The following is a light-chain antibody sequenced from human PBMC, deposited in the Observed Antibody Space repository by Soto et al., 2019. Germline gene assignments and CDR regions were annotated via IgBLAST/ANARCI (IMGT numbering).Light chain of an antibody. J-gene: IGLJ2*01. Sequence: QSVLTQPPSASGSPGQSVAISCTGTTSDVGGYDYVSWYQQYPGKAPKLMLYEVSKRPSGVPDRFSGSKSGNTASLTVSGLQAEDEANYYCSSYAGSRNYVVFGGGTKLTV. CDR1: TSDVGGYDY. CDR2: EVS. CDR3: SSYAGSRNYVV. V-gene: IGLV2-8*01.